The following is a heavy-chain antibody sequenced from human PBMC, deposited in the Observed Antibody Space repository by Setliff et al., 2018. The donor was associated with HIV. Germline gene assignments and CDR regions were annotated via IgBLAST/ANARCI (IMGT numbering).Heavy chain of an antibody. J-gene: IGHJ4*02. CDR2: INAGNGDT. D-gene: IGHD1-1*01. CDR3: ARFGQLRYFDH. CDR1: GFIFTNYA. Sequence: ASVKVSCKTSGFIFTNYAVHWVRQAPGQGLEGMGWINAGNGDTRYSQKFQGSVTFTRDTSASTAYMEVTGLRSEDTAVYYCARFGQLRYFDHRGQGTLGTVSS. V-gene: IGHV1-3*01.